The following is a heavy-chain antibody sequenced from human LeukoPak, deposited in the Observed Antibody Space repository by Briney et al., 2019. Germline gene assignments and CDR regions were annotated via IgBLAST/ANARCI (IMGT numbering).Heavy chain of an antibody. CDR3: ARGPRSSSWYYYYYYMDV. J-gene: IGHJ6*03. CDR2: IFPILGIA. V-gene: IGHV1-69*04. Sequence: ASVKVSCKGSGCIFSSYAFSWVRQAPGQGLEWMGRIFPILGIANYAQKFQGRVMITADKSTSTAYMEQSSLRSEDTAVYYCARGPRSSSWYYYYYYMDVWGKGTTVTVSS. CDR1: GCIFSSYA. D-gene: IGHD6-13*01.